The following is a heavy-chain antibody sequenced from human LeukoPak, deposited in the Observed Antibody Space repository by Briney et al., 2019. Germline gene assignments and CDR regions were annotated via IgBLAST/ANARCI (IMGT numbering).Heavy chain of an antibody. J-gene: IGHJ6*02. Sequence: GGSLRLSCAASGFTFSSYAMSWVRQAPGKGLEWVSAISGSGGSTYYADSVKGRFTISRDNSKSTLYLQMNSLRAEDTAVYYCASDNLYSSSWYEGHLVGMDVWGQGTTVTVSS. V-gene: IGHV3-23*01. CDR1: GFTFSSYA. CDR2: ISGSGGST. D-gene: IGHD6-13*01. CDR3: ASDNLYSSSWYEGHLVGMDV.